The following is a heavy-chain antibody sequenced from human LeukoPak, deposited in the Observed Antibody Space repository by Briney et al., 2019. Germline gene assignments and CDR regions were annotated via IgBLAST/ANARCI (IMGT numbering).Heavy chain of an antibody. CDR3: ARALTIFGVVTIDDYYYMDV. CDR2: ISAYNGNT. Sequence: RASVKVSCKASGYTFTSYGIGWVRQAPGQGLEWMGWISAYNGNTNYAQKLQGRVTITTDTSTSTAYMELRSLRSDDTAVYYCARALTIFGVVTIDDYYYMDVWGKGTTVTVSS. V-gene: IGHV1-18*01. D-gene: IGHD3-3*01. CDR1: GYTFTSYG. J-gene: IGHJ6*03.